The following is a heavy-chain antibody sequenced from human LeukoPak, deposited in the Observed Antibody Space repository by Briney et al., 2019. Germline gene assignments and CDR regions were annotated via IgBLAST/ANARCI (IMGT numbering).Heavy chain of an antibody. CDR2: MNPNSGNT. D-gene: IGHD4-17*01. Sequence: ASVKVSCKASGYTFTSYDINWVRQATGQGLEWMGWMNPNSGNTGYAQKFQGRVTMTRNTSISTACMELSSLRSEDTAVYYCARSAGNDYGDYRWFDPWGQGTLVTVSS. CDR1: GYTFTSYD. J-gene: IGHJ5*02. CDR3: ARSAGNDYGDYRWFDP. V-gene: IGHV1-8*01.